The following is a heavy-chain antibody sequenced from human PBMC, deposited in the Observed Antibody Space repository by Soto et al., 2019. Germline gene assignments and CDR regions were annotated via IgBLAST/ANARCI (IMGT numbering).Heavy chain of an antibody. V-gene: IGHV3-53*04. Sequence: SLRHSCAACGSTASKTYLCRLRRDPGKGREWVSVIYSGGSTYYADSVKGRFTISRHNSKNTLYLQMNSLRAEDTAVYYCASFPGIAVADTNGDYYGMDVWGQGT. CDR3: ASFPGIAVADTNGDYYGMDV. CDR1: GSTASKTY. D-gene: IGHD6-19*01. J-gene: IGHJ6*02. CDR2: IYSGGST.